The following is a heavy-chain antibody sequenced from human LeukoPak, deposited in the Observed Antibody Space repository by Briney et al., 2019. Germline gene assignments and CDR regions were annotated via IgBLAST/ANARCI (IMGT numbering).Heavy chain of an antibody. J-gene: IGHJ4*02. CDR3: AKDHGSGSYYNPPDY. Sequence: GGSLRLSCAASGFTFSSYCMSWVRQALGKGLEWVSGIGSSGGITYYADSVKGRFTISRDNSKNTLYLQMNSLRAEDTAFYYCAKDHGSGSYYNPPDYWGQGTLVTVSS. D-gene: IGHD3-10*01. CDR2: IGSSGGIT. CDR1: GFTFSSYC. V-gene: IGHV3-23*01.